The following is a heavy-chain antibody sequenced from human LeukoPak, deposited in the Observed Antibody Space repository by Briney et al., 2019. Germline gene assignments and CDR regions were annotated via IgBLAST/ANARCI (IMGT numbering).Heavy chain of an antibody. V-gene: IGHV4-34*01. CDR2: INHSGST. Sequence: PSETLSLTCAVYGGSFSGYYWSWIRQPPGKGLEWIGEINHSGSTYHNPSLKSRVTISVDTSKNQFSLKLNSVTATDTAVYYCARHYGPWGQGTLVTVSS. J-gene: IGHJ4*02. CDR1: GGSFSGYY. CDR3: ARHYGP. D-gene: IGHD3-16*01.